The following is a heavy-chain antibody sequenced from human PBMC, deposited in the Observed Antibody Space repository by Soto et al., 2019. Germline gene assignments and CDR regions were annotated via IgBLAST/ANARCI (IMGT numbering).Heavy chain of an antibody. Sequence: GESLKISCKGSGYSFTSYWIGWVRQMPGKGLEWMGIIYPGDSDTRYSPSFQGQVTISADKSISTAYLQWSSLKASDTAMYYCARGMVRGVIPEYYFDYWGQGTLVTVSS. J-gene: IGHJ4*02. V-gene: IGHV5-51*01. CDR2: IYPGDSDT. CDR3: ARGMVRGVIPEYYFDY. CDR1: GYSFTSYW. D-gene: IGHD3-10*01.